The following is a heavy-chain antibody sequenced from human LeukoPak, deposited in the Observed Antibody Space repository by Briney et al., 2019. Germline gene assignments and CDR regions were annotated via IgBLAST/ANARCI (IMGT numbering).Heavy chain of an antibody. Sequence: SETLSLTCAVYGGSFSGYYWSWIRQPPGKGLEWIGEINHSGSTNYNPSLKSRVTISVDTSKNQFSLKLSSVTAADTAVYYCASYNPRYVWGSYNYWGQGTLVTVSS. J-gene: IGHJ4*02. CDR1: GGSFSGYY. CDR3: ASYNPRYVWGSYNY. D-gene: IGHD3-16*01. CDR2: INHSGST. V-gene: IGHV4-34*01.